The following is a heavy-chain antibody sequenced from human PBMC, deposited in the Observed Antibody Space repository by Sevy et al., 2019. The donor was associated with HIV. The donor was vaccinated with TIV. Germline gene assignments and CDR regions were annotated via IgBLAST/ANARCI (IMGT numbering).Heavy chain of an antibody. CDR3: ATGREYYEGNSGYFVY. D-gene: IGHD3-3*01. CDR1: GYTLTQLS. V-gene: IGHV1-24*01. J-gene: IGHJ4*02. Sequence: ASVKVSCKVSGYTLTQLSMHWVRQAPGKGLEWLGSFDPEDGERIYAQKFQGRFTMTEETSTDTAYMELSSLRSEDTAIYYCATGREYYEGNSGYFVYWGQGTLVTVSS. CDR2: FDPEDGER.